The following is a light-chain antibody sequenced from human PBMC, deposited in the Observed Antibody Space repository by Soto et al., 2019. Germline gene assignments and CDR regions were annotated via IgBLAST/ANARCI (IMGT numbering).Light chain of an antibody. V-gene: IGKV1-5*03. CDR1: QSISSW. CDR2: KAS. Sequence: DIQMTQSPSTLSAAVGDRVTITCRASQSISSWLAWYQQKPGKAPKLLIYKASSLESGVPSRFSGSGSGTEVTLTSSSLQPDDFATYYCQQYNSYPWTFGQGPK. J-gene: IGKJ1*01. CDR3: QQYNSYPWT.